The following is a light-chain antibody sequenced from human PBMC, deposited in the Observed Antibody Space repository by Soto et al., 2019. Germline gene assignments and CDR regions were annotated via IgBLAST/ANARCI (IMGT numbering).Light chain of an antibody. J-gene: IGKJ5*01. CDR2: RAS. V-gene: IGKV3-20*01. CDR3: QQYGTAPIT. Sequence: EVVLTQSPATLSVSPGDRATLSCRASQSFIANYLAWYQQKPGQAPRLLIYRASSRATGIPDRFSGTGSGTDFTLTISRVEPEDFAVYYCQQYGTAPITFGQGTRLEIK. CDR1: QSFIANY.